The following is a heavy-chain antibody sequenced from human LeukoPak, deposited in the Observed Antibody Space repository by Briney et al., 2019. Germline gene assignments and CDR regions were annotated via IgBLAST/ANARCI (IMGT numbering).Heavy chain of an antibody. CDR1: GGTFSSYA. Sequence: GASVKVSFKASGGTFSSYAISWVRQAPGQGREWMGRIIPIFGTANYAQKFQGRVTITADKSTSTAYMELSSLRSEDTAVYYCARDWLRFLEWLSSGDYYYMDVWGKGTTVTVSS. D-gene: IGHD3-3*01. J-gene: IGHJ6*03. CDR3: ARDWLRFLEWLSSGDYYYMDV. V-gene: IGHV1-69*06. CDR2: IIPIFGTA.